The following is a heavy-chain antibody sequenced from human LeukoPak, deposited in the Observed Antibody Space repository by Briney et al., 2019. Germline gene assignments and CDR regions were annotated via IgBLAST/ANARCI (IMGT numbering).Heavy chain of an antibody. V-gene: IGHV3-7*01. CDR1: GFIFNNYW. CDR3: ARQLGGSGSY. Sequence: PGGSLRLSCAASGFIFNNYWISWVRQAPGKGLEWVANIKQDGSEIYYVDSLKGRFTISRDNTKNSVYLQMNSLRAEDTAVYYCARQLGGSGSYWGQGTLVTVSS. J-gene: IGHJ4*02. D-gene: IGHD3-10*01. CDR2: IKQDGSEI.